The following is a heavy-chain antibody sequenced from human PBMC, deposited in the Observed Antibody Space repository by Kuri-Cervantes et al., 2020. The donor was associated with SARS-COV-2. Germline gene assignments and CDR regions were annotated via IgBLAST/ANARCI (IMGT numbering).Heavy chain of an antibody. D-gene: IGHD6-13*01. CDR2: ISYDGSNK. CDR1: GFTFSSYA. V-gene: IGHV3-30-3*01. Sequence: GGSLRLSCAASGFTFSSYAMHWVRQAPGKGLEWVAVISYDGSNKYYADSVKGRFTISRDNSKNTLYLQMNSLRVEDTAVYYCARPGAGYRRNPPDYWGQGTLVTVSS. CDR3: ARPGAGYRRNPPDY. J-gene: IGHJ4*02.